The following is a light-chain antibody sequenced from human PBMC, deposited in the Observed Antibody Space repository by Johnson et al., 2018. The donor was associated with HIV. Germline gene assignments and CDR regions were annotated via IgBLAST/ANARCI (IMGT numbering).Light chain of an antibody. CDR1: SSNIGNNY. J-gene: IGLJ1*01. V-gene: IGLV1-51*02. CDR3: GTWDSSLSLLYV. CDR2: ENN. Sequence: QPVLTQPPSVSAAPGQKVTISCSGSSSNIGNNYVSWYQQLPGTAPKLLIYENNKRPSGIPDRFSGSKSGTSATLGITGLQTGDEADYYCGTWDSSLSLLYVFGTGTKATVL.